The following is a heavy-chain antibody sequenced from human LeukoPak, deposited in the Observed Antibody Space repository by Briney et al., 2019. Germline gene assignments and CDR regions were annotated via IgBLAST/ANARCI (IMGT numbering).Heavy chain of an antibody. CDR2: ISWNSGSI. V-gene: IGHV3-9*01. CDR1: GFTFDVYA. D-gene: IGHD4-17*01. Sequence: PGGSLRLSCAASGFTFDVYAVNWVRQAPGKGLEWVSGISWNSGSIGYADAVKGRFTISRDNAKNCLYLQMNSLRAEDTALYYCAKDMNYGDYGPLDYWGQGALVTVSS. J-gene: IGHJ4*02. CDR3: AKDMNYGDYGPLDY.